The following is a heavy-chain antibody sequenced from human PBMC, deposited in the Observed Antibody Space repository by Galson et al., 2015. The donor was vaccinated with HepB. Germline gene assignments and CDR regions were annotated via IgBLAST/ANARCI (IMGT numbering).Heavy chain of an antibody. V-gene: IGHV1-3*01. CDR3: ARGGGYYYGSGSTTSHYYYYGMDV. Sequence: SVKVSCKASGYTFTSYAMHWVRQAPGQRLEWMGWINAGNGNTKYSQKFQGRVTITRDTSASTAYMELSSLRSEDTAVYYCARGGGYYYGSGSTTSHYYYYGMDVWGQGTTVTVSS. CDR1: GYTFTSYA. D-gene: IGHD3-10*01. CDR2: INAGNGNT. J-gene: IGHJ6*02.